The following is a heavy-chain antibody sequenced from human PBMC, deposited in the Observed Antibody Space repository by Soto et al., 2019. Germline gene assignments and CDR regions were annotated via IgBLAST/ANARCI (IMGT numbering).Heavy chain of an antibody. Sequence: EVQLVESGGGLVQPGGSLRLSCAASGFTFSSYWMSWVRQAPGKGLEWVANIKQDGSEKYYVDSVKGRFTISRDNAKNSLYLQMNSLRAEDTAVYYCARAVITGTTGMDVWGKGTTVTVSS. J-gene: IGHJ6*04. CDR1: GFTFSSYW. CDR3: ARAVITGTTGMDV. CDR2: IKQDGSEK. D-gene: IGHD1-7*01. V-gene: IGHV3-7*01.